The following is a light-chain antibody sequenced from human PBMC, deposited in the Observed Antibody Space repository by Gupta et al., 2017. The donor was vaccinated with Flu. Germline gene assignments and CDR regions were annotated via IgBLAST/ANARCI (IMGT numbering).Light chain of an antibody. CDR1: HSRSVGSDNKNY. CDR3: QQDDGSPFT. Sequence: DIVVTQSQDSLVVSLGETAAINCKSTHSRSVGSDNKNYLAWYQRKSGQPPRLLISWASTRESGVPDRFSGSGSGTDFTLTINSLQAEDVAVYYCQQDDGSPFTFGHGTKVD. CDR2: WAS. V-gene: IGKV4-1*01. J-gene: IGKJ3*01.